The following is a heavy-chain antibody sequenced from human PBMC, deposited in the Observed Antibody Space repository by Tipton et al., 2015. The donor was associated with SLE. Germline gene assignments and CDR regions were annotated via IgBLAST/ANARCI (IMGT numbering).Heavy chain of an antibody. CDR3: ARALGDYGYYYGMDV. CDR2: ISYDGRNK. CDR1: GFTFTSYD. Sequence: SLRLSCVASGFTFTSYDMHWVRQAPGKGLEWAAVISYDGRNKYYADSVKGRFTTSRDNSKNTLYLQMNSLRAEDTAVYYCARALGDYGYYYGMDVWGQGTTVTVSS. V-gene: IGHV3-30*04. D-gene: IGHD4-17*01. J-gene: IGHJ6*02.